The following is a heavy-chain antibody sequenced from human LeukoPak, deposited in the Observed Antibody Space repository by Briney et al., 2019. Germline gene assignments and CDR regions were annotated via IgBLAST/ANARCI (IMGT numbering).Heavy chain of an antibody. J-gene: IGHJ4*02. Sequence: SETLSLTCTVSGGSISSFYWSWMRQPDGKGLEWIGRIYSSGSTDNNPYLTSRVTMSVDTSKKQLSLKLISVTAADTAVYYCARVGYSSGWYPLDFWGQGTLVTVSS. CDR3: ARVGYSSGWYPLDF. D-gene: IGHD6-19*01. CDR2: IYSSGST. CDR1: GGSISSFY. V-gene: IGHV4-4*07.